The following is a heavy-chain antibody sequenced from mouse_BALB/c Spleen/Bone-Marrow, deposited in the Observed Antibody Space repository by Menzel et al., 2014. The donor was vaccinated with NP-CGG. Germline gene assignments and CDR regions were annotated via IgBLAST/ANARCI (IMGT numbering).Heavy chain of an antibody. J-gene: IGHJ3*01. V-gene: IGHV4-1*02. D-gene: IGHD1-2*01. CDR3: AKNYYYGYVAY. CDR2: INPDSSTI. CDR1: GFDLSRYW. Sequence: EVHLVESGGGLVQPGGSLKLSCAASGFDLSRYWVTWVRQAPGKGLEWIGEINPDSSTINYTPSLKDKFIISRDNAKNTLYLQMSKVRSEDTSLYYCAKNYYYGYVAYWGQGTLVTVSA.